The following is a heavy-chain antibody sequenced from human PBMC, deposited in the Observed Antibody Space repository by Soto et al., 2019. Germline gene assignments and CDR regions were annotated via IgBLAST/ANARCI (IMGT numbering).Heavy chain of an antibody. CDR3: ARDLEVEYQLLDYYYYYYMDV. CDR2: IIPILGIA. J-gene: IGHJ6*03. CDR1: GGTFSSYT. V-gene: IGHV1-69*04. D-gene: IGHD2-2*01. Sequence: SVKVSCKASGGTFSSYTISWVRQAPGQGLEWMGRIIPILGIANYAQKFQGRVTITADKSTSTAYMELSSLRSEDTAVYYCARDLEVEYQLLDYYYYYYMDVWGKGTTVTVSS.